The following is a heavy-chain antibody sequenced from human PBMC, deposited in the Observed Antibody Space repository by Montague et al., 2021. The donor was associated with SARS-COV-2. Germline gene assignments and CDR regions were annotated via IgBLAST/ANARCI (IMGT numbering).Heavy chain of an antibody. D-gene: IGHD2-8*01. CDR1: GGSISGYY. CDR2: IYYSGST. CDR3: ARLLRSCSNGVCRTYYYYAMDV. V-gene: IGHV4-59*01. Sequence: SETLSLTCTVSGGSISGYYWSWIRQSPGKGLEWIGYIYYSGSTKXNPXLESRVTVSVDRSKNQVSLKLSSVTPADTAVYYCARLLRSCSNGVCRTYYYYAMDVGGQGTTVTVSS. J-gene: IGHJ6*02.